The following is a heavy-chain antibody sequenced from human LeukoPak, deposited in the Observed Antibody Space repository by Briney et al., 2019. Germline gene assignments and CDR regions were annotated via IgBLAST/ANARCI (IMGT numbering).Heavy chain of an antibody. Sequence: SGTLSLTCAVYGGSFSGYYWSWIRQPPGKGLEWIGEINHSGSTNYNPSLKSRVTISVDTSKNQFSLKLSSVTAADTAVYYCARVEMATIAFDYWGQGTLVTVSS. CDR3: ARVEMATIAFDY. CDR2: INHSGST. J-gene: IGHJ4*02. CDR1: GGSFSGYY. V-gene: IGHV4-34*01. D-gene: IGHD5-24*01.